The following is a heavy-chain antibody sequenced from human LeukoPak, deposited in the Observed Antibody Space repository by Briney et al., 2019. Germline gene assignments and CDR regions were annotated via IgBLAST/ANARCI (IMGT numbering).Heavy chain of an antibody. CDR2: IYYSGST. CDR1: GGSISSGDYY. D-gene: IGHD5-12*01. Sequence: PPQTLSLTCTVSGGSISSGDYYWSWIRQPPGKGLEWIGYIYYSGSTYYNPSLKSRVTISVDTSKNQFSLKLSSVTAADTAVYYCARDLIPRGYSGYGYFDYWGQGTLVTVSS. CDR3: ARDLIPRGYSGYGYFDY. V-gene: IGHV4-30-4*08. J-gene: IGHJ4*02.